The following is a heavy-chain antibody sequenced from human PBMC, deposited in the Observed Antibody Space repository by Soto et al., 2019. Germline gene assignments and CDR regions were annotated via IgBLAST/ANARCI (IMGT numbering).Heavy chain of an antibody. CDR2: IYRTGST. CDR3: XRHPYSSSWYGLNWFDP. CDR1: GGSFTSNNW. V-gene: IGHV4-4*02. J-gene: IGHJ5*02. D-gene: IGHD6-13*01. Sequence: PSETLSLTCAVSGGSFTSNNWWTWVRQPPGQGLEWIGEIYRTGSTNYNPSLKSRVTISADKSISTAYLQWSSLKASDTAMYYCXRHPYSSSWYGLNWFDPWGQGTLVTVSS.